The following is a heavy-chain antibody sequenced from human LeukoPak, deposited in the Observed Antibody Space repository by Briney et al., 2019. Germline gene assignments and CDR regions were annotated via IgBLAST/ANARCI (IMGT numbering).Heavy chain of an antibody. V-gene: IGHV4-38-2*02. CDR2: FYDSGNT. CDR3: ARDLVRFDWDYYYMDV. CDR1: GYSISSGYY. J-gene: IGHJ6*03. D-gene: IGHD3-9*01. Sequence: SETLSLTCTVSGYSISSGYYWGWIRQPPGKGLEWIGSFYDSGNTYYNPSLKSRVTISVDTSKNQFSLKLSSVTAADTAVYYCARDLVRFDWDYYYMDVWGKGTTVTVSS.